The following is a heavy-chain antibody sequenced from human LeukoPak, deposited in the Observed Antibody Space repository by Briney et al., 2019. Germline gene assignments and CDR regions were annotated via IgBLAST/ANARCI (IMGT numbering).Heavy chain of an antibody. CDR3: AVKRVAAAGLDY. Sequence: SQTLSLTCTVSGGSISSGGYYWSWIRQPPGKGLEWIGYIYHSGSTYYNPSLKSRVTISVDRSKNQFSLKLSSVTAADTAVYYCAVKRVAAAGLDYWGQGTLVTVSS. CDR2: IYHSGST. J-gene: IGHJ4*02. CDR1: GGSISSGGYY. V-gene: IGHV4-30-2*01. D-gene: IGHD6-13*01.